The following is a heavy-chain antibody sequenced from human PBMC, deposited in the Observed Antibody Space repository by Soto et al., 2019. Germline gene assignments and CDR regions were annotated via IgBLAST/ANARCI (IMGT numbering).Heavy chain of an antibody. CDR3: AKDIKAVAGLFDY. CDR2: ISWNSGSI. Sequence: GGSPRLSCAASGFTFDDYAMHWVRQAPGKGLEWVSGISWNSGSIGYADSVKGRFTISRDNAKNSLYLQMNSLRAEDTALYYCAKDIKAVAGLFDYWGQGTLVTVSS. D-gene: IGHD6-19*01. CDR1: GFTFDDYA. J-gene: IGHJ4*02. V-gene: IGHV3-9*01.